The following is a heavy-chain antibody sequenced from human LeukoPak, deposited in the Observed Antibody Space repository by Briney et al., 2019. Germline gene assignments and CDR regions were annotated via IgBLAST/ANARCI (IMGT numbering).Heavy chain of an antibody. CDR1: GGSISSYY. D-gene: IGHD2-15*01. CDR3: AAQDVNWFDP. J-gene: IGHJ5*02. CDR2: IYYSGST. Sequence: SETLSLTCTVSGGSISSYYWSWIRRHPGKGLEWIGYIYYSGSTYYNPSLKSRVTISVDTSKNQFSLKLSSVTAADTAVYYCAAQDVNWFDPWGQGTLVTVSS. V-gene: IGHV4-59*06.